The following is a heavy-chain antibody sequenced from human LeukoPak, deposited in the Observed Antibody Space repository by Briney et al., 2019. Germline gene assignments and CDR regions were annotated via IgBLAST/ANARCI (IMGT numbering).Heavy chain of an antibody. V-gene: IGHV3-30*18. Sequence: GRSLRLSCAASGFTFSSYGMHWVRQAPGKGLEWVAVISYDGSNKYYADSVKGRFTISRDNSKNTLYLQMNSLRAEDTAVYYRAKPFLSRGGAFVTWGQGPMVTVSS. D-gene: IGHD4-23*01. CDR1: GFTFSSYG. CDR2: ISYDGSNK. CDR3: AKPFLSRGGAFVT. J-gene: IGHJ3*02.